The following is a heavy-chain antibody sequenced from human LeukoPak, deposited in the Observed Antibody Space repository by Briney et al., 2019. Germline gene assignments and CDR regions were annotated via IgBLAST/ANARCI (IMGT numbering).Heavy chain of an antibody. Sequence: GEALRLSCAASGFIFKDYWMIWVRQASGKGLEWVANIKQDGSEKYYVDSVKGRFTISRDNAKNSLYLQMNTLRAEDTAMYYCAKDAQPRSRWFDPWGQGTLVTVSS. V-gene: IGHV3-7*03. D-gene: IGHD3-16*01. CDR1: GFIFKDYW. CDR2: IKQDGSEK. CDR3: AKDAQPRSRWFDP. J-gene: IGHJ5*02.